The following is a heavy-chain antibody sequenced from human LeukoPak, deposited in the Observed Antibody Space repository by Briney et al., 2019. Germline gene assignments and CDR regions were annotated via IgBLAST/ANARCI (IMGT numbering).Heavy chain of an antibody. CDR3: AREGDGGCSGGSCYWGR. CDR2: IYHSGST. V-gene: IGHV4-4*02. Sequence: PSGTLSLTCAVSGGSISSSNWWSWVRQPPGKGLEWIGEIYHSGSTNYNPSLKSRVTISVDKSKNHFSLKLNSVTAADTAVYYCAREGDGGCSGGSCYWGRWGQGTLVTVSS. J-gene: IGHJ4*02. CDR1: GGSISSSNW. D-gene: IGHD2-15*01.